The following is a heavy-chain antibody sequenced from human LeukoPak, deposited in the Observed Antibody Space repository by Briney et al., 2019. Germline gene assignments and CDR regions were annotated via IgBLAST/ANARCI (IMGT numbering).Heavy chain of an antibody. J-gene: IGHJ3*02. CDR1: GYSFTDYW. Sequence: GESLKISCKGSGYSFTDYWVAWVRQMPGKGLEWMGIIYPGDSDTTYSPSFQGQVTISADRSINTAYLQWSSLKASDTAMYYCARSEPRKRILGLRGSNASDIWGLGTMVTVSS. CDR2: IYPGDSDT. D-gene: IGHD1-26*01. CDR3: ARSEPRKRILGLRGSNASDI. V-gene: IGHV5-51*01.